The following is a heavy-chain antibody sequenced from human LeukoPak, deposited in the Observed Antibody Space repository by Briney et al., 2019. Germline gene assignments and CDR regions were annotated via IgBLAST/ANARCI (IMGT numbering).Heavy chain of an antibody. CDR1: GFTFSDYS. CDR2: ISSSGNTI. CDR3: ASEAYYYDSSDYYFPGGFDY. D-gene: IGHD3-22*01. Sequence: PGGSLRLSCAASGFTFSDYSMNWIRQAPGKGLEWVSYISSSGNTIYYADSVKGRFTISRDNAKNSPYLQMNSLRAEDTAVYYCASEAYYYDSSDYYFPGGFDYWGQGTLVTVSS. V-gene: IGHV3-11*01. J-gene: IGHJ4*02.